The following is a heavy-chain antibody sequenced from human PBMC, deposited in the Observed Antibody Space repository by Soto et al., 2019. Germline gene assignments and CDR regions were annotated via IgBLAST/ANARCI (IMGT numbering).Heavy chain of an antibody. CDR2: ISHDGSAT. V-gene: IGHV3-74*01. CDR1: GFTFSSYW. J-gene: IGHJ4*02. CDR3: ARDYYAQADY. D-gene: IGHD3-10*01. Sequence: EVQLVESGGGLVQPGGSLRLSCAASGFTFSSYWMHWVRQAPGKGLVWVSRISHDGSATAYADSVKGRFTISRDNAKNTLYLQMNSVRVEDTAVYCCARDYYAQADYWGQGTLVTASS.